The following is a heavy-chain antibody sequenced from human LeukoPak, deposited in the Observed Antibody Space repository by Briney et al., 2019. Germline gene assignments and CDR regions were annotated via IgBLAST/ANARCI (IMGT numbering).Heavy chain of an antibody. CDR1: GYTFTSYG. Sequence: PLASVKVSCKASGYTFTSYGISWVRQAPGQGLEWMGWISAYNGNTNYAQKLQGRVTMTTDTSTSTAYMELRSQRSDDTAVYYCARDDDNYYDSSGYHKYDYWGQGTLVTVSS. J-gene: IGHJ4*02. CDR2: ISAYNGNT. V-gene: IGHV1-18*01. CDR3: ARDDDNYYDSSGYHKYDY. D-gene: IGHD3-22*01.